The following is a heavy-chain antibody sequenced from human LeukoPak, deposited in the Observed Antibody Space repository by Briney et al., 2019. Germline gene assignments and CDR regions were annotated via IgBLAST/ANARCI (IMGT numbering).Heavy chain of an antibody. CDR2: INPSGGST. J-gene: IGHJ6*03. CDR3: ASRYYYDSSALYYMDV. V-gene: IGHV1-46*01. Sequence: ASVKVSCKASGYTFTSYYMHWVRQAPGQGLEWMGIINPSGGSTSYAQKFQGRVTMTRDTSTSTVYMELSSLRSEDTAVYYCASRYYYDSSALYYMDVWGKGTTVTVSS. CDR1: GYTFTSYY. D-gene: IGHD3-22*01.